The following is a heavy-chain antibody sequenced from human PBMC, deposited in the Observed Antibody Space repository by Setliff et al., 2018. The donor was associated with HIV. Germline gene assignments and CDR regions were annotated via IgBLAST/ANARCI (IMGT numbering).Heavy chain of an antibody. CDR2: MYDSGST. V-gene: IGHV4-59*11. CDR1: GGSISVHY. D-gene: IGHD1-26*01. CDR3: ARGPSGTYYREFDF. J-gene: IGHJ4*02. Sequence: PSETLSLTCTVSGGSISVHYWSWLRQPPGKGLEWIGYMYDSGSTDYNPSLKSRVTISVDRFRNQFSLQLRSVTAADTAVYYCARGPSGTYYREFDFWGQGTLVTVSS.